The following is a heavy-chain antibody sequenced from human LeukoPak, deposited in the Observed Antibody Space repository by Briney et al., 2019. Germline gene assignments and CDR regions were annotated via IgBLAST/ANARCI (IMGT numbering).Heavy chain of an antibody. J-gene: IGHJ4*02. CDR2: TRSKANSYAT. D-gene: IGHD2-15*01. Sequence: GGSLRLSCAASGFTFSGSAVHWVRQASGKGLEWVGRTRSKANSYATAYAASVKGRFTISRDDSKNTAYLQMNSLKTEDTAVYYCTTAATLFDYWGQGTLVTVSS. CDR3: TTAATLFDY. V-gene: IGHV3-73*01. CDR1: GFTFSGSA.